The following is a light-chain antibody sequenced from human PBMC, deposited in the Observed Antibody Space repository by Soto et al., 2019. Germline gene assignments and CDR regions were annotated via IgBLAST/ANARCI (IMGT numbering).Light chain of an antibody. CDR1: HGISSL. V-gene: IGKV1-12*01. CDR2: AAS. J-gene: IGKJ2*01. CDR3: QQANSFPHT. Sequence: DIQMTHSPSSVSASVGARVTITCRASHGISSLLAWDQQKPGKAPKLLIYAASSLQSGVPSRFSGSGSGTDLTLTISSLQPEDFATYYCQQANSFPHTFGQGTKLEIK.